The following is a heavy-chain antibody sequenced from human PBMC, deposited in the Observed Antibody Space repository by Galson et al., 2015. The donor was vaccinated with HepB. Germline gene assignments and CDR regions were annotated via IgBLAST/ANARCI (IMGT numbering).Heavy chain of an antibody. D-gene: IGHD3-22*01. Sequence: SVKVSCKASGGTFSSNAINWVRQAPGQGLEWMGRIIPMLGIANYAQKFQGRVTITADKYTSTVYMELSSLRSEDTAVYYCARGDYDSSGYLPEGMDVWGQGTTVTVSS. CDR2: IIPMLGIA. CDR3: ARGDYDSSGYLPEGMDV. V-gene: IGHV1-69*04. J-gene: IGHJ6*02. CDR1: GGTFSSNA.